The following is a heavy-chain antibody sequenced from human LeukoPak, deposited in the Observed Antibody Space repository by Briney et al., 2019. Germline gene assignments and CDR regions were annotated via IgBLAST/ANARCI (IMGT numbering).Heavy chain of an antibody. CDR2: ISSNGGST. V-gene: IGHV3-64*01. Sequence: GGSLRLSCAASGFTFSSYAMHWVRQAPGKGLEYVSAISSNGGSTYYANSVKGRFTISRDNSKNTLYLQMGSLRAEDTAVYYCARELGAAAGTFDYWGQGTLVTVSS. D-gene: IGHD6-13*01. CDR3: ARELGAAAGTFDY. CDR1: GFTFSSYA. J-gene: IGHJ4*02.